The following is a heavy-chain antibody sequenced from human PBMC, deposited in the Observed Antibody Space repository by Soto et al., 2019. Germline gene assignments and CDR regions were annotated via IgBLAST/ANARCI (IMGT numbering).Heavy chain of an antibody. J-gene: IGHJ4*02. Sequence: GESLKISCAASGFTFSSYAMSWVRQAPGKGLEWVSAISGSGGSTYYADSVKGRFAISRDNSKNTLYLQMNSLRAEDTAVYYCAKDTPGSGSPNDYWGQGTLVTVSS. CDR3: AKDTPGSGSPNDY. D-gene: IGHD3-10*01. V-gene: IGHV3-23*01. CDR2: ISGSGGST. CDR1: GFTFSSYA.